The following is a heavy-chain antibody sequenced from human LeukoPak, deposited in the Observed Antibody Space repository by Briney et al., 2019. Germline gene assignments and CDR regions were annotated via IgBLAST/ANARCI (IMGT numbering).Heavy chain of an antibody. Sequence: SETLSLTCAVYGGSFSGYYWNWIRQPPGKGLEWIGEINHSGSTNYNPSLKSRVTISVDTSKNQFSLKLSSVTAADTAVYYCARDYYGSSDYWGQGTLVTVSS. V-gene: IGHV4-34*01. D-gene: IGHD3-10*01. J-gene: IGHJ4*02. CDR2: INHSGST. CDR1: GGSFSGYY. CDR3: ARDYYGSSDY.